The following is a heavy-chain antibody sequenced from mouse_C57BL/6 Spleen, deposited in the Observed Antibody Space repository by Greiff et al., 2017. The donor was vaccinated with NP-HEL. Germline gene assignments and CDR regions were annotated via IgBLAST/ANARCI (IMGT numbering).Heavy chain of an antibody. D-gene: IGHD1-1*01. V-gene: IGHV1-69*01. CDR3: ARSDTTFAMDY. Sequence: QVQLQQPGAELVMPGASVKLSCKASGYTFTSYWMHWVQQRPGQGLEWIGEIDPSDSYTNYNQKFKGKSTLTVDKSSSTAYMQLSSLTSEDSAVYYCARSDTTFAMDYWGQGTSVTVSS. CDR2: IDPSDSYT. J-gene: IGHJ4*01. CDR1: GYTFTSYW.